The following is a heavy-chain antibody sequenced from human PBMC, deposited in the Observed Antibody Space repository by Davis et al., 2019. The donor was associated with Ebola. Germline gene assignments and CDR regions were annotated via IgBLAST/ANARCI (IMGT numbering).Heavy chain of an antibody. CDR2: ISYDGSNK. Sequence: GESLKISCAASGFTFSSYAMHWVRQAPGKGLEWVAVISYDGSNKYYADSVKGRFTISRDNSKNTLYLQMNSLRAEDTAVYYCARDYGDYVYAFDIWGQGTMVTVSS. D-gene: IGHD4-17*01. V-gene: IGHV3-30-3*01. CDR1: GFTFSSYA. J-gene: IGHJ3*02. CDR3: ARDYGDYVYAFDI.